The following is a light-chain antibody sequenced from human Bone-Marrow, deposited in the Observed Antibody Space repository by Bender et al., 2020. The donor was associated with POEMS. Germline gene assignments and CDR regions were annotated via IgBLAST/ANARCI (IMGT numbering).Light chain of an antibody. CDR2: EVT. J-gene: IGLJ1*01. CDR3: NSYTSTNSYV. Sequence: QSVVTQPRSVSGSLGQSVTISCTGSSSDVGGYNYVSWYQQHPGKAPKLLIYEVTKRHSGVPDRFSGSRSGNTASLTISGLQPEDEADYYCNSYTSTNSYVFGTGTQVTVL. V-gene: IGLV2-11*01. CDR1: SSDVGGYNY.